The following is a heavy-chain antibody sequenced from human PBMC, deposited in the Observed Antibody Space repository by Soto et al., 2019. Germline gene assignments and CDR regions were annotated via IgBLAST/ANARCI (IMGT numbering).Heavy chain of an antibody. D-gene: IGHD1-1*01. CDR2: ISYDGSNK. Sequence: QVQLVESGGGVVQPGRSLRLSCAASGFTFSSYGMHWVRQAPGKGLEWVAVISYDGSNKYYADSVKGRFTISRDNSKNTLYLQMNSLRAEDTAVYYCAKERNNWNLSDYWGQGTLVTVSS. V-gene: IGHV3-30*18. CDR3: AKERNNWNLSDY. CDR1: GFTFSSYG. J-gene: IGHJ4*02.